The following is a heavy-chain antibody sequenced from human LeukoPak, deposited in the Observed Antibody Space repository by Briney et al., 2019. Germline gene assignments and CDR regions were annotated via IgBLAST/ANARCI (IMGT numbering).Heavy chain of an antibody. V-gene: IGHV3-53*01. J-gene: IGHJ4*02. CDR1: GFTVSSNY. Sequence: GGSLRLSCAASGFTVSSNYLIWVRQAPEKGLEWVSVIYSGGSTYYADSVKGRFTISRDNSKNTLSLQMNSLRAEDTAVYYCAKDPGVVPAHYFDYWGQGILVTVSS. D-gene: IGHD2-2*01. CDR2: IYSGGST. CDR3: AKDPGVVPAHYFDY.